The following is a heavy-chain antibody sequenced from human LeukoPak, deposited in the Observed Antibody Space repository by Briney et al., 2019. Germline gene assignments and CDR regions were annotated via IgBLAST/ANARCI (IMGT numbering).Heavy chain of an antibody. D-gene: IGHD3-3*01. CDR1: GYTFTSYY. CDR3: ARVRSGTNYYYGMDV. Sequence: LWASVKVSCEASGYTFTSYYMHWVRQAPGQGLEWMGIINPSGGSTSYAQKFQGRVTMTRDTSTSTVYMELSSLRSEDTAVYYCARVRSGTNYYYGMDVWGQGTTVTVSS. V-gene: IGHV1-46*01. CDR2: INPSGGST. J-gene: IGHJ6*02.